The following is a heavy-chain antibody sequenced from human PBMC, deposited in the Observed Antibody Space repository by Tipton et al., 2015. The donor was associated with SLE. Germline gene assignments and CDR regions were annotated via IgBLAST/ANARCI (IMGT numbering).Heavy chain of an antibody. J-gene: IGHJ1*01. CDR3: AREGPYRSGWWIQD. V-gene: IGHV3-7*05. Sequence: SLRLSCAASGFTFSDYAMHWVRQAPGKGLEWVANIKQDGSEKYYVDSVKGRFTISRDNAKNSLYLQMNSLRAEDTAFYYCAREGPYRSGWWIQDWGQGTLVTVSS. D-gene: IGHD6-19*01. CDR2: IKQDGSEK. CDR1: GFTFSDYA.